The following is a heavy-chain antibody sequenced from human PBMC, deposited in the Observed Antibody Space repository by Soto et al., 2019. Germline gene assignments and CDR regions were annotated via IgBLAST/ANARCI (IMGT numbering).Heavy chain of an antibody. V-gene: IGHV4-39*01. Sequence: SETLSLTCTVSGGSITSSSYYWGWIRQPPGKGLEWIGSIYYSGTTYYNPSLESRLTISVDTSKNQFSLKLNSVTAADTAVYYCARLRGTSNYGYYYYYMDVRGIGTTVT. CDR2: IYYSGTT. J-gene: IGHJ6*03. CDR1: GGSITSSSYY. D-gene: IGHD4-4*01. CDR3: ARLRGTSNYGYYYYYMDV.